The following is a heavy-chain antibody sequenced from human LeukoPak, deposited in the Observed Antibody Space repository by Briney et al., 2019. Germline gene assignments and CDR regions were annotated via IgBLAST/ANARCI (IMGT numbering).Heavy chain of an antibody. J-gene: IGHJ6*02. CDR2: ISSSSYT. D-gene: IGHD3-10*01. CDR3: ARVRSGSPGDYYGMDV. V-gene: IGHV3-11*05. Sequence: GGSLRLSCAASGFTFSDYYMSWLRQAPGKGLEWVSYISSSSYTNYADSVKGRFTISRDNAKNSLYLQMNSLRAEDTAVYYCARVRSGSPGDYYGMDVWGQGTTVTVSS. CDR1: GFTFSDYY.